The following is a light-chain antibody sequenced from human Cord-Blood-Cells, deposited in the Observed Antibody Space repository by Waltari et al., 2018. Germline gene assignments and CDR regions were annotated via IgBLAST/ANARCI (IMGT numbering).Light chain of an antibody. CDR2: WAS. CDR3: QQYYSTPLT. V-gene: IGKV4-1*01. CDR1: QSVLYSSNNKNY. Sequence: DIVMTQSPDSLAVSLGERATINCKSSQSVLYSSNNKNYLAWYQQKPGQPPKLLIYWASTRESGVPDGFNGSGSGTDFTLTISSLQAEDVAVYYCQQYYSTPLTFGVGTKVEIK. J-gene: IGKJ4*01.